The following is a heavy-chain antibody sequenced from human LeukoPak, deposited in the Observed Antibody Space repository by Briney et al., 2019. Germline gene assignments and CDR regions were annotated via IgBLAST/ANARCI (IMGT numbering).Heavy chain of an antibody. D-gene: IGHD3-22*01. CDR3: ARALILGWFDP. CDR1: GYTFNSYG. J-gene: IGHJ5*02. V-gene: IGHV1-18*04. CDR2: ISIYTGNT. Sequence: ASVKVSCKASGYTFNSYGISWVRQAPGQGLECMGWISIYTGNTKYGEKFQGRATMTRDTSTSTAYMELSSLRSEDTAVYYCARALILGWFDPWGQGTLVTVSS.